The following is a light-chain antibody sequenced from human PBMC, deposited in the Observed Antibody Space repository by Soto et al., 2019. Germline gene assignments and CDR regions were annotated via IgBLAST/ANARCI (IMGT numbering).Light chain of an antibody. V-gene: IGKV3-11*01. CDR2: DAS. CDR3: QQRSNWPPYT. J-gene: IGKJ2*01. CDR1: QSVNSY. Sequence: EIVLTQSPATLSLSPGERATLSCRASQSVNSYLAWYQQKPGQAPRLLIYDASNRATGIPARFSGSGSGTDFTLTISSRELEDFAVYYCQQRSNWPPYTFGQGTKLEIK.